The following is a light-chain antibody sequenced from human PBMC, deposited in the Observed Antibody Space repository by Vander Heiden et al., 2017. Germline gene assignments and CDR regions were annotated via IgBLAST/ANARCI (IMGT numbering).Light chain of an antibody. J-gene: IGLJ2*01. V-gene: IGLV3-1*01. CDR2: EDY. CDR1: TLGDNY. CDR3: QEWDSSTVV. Sequence: SYALTQPPSVSVSPGQTASITCSGDTLGDNYACCYPQKPASSPVTVIDEDYRRPAGTPERFSGSTSGNTATLTISGTHAVDEDYYYCQEWDSSTVVFGGGTKLTVL.